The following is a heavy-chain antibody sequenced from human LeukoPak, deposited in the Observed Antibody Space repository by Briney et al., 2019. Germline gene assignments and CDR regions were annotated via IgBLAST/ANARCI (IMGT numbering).Heavy chain of an antibody. J-gene: IGHJ6*02. CDR1: GYTFTSYD. D-gene: IGHD4-17*01. CDR3: ARGDGDSIYYYYGMDV. V-gene: IGHV1-8*01. CDR2: MNPNSGNT. Sequence: ALVNVSFTASGYTFTSYDINWVRQATGQGLEWMGWMNPNSGNTGYAQKFQGRVTMTRNTSISTAYMELSSLRSEDTAVYYCARGDGDSIYYYYGMDVWGQGTTVTVSS.